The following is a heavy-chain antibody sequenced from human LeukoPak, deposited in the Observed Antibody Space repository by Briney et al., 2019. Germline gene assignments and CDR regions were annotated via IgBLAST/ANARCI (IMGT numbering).Heavy chain of an antibody. CDR3: ARICGGDCYSDAFDI. CDR2: IYTSGST. Sequence: SETLSLTCTVSGGSISSGSYYWSWIRQPAGKGLEWIGRIYTSGSTNYNPSLKSRVTISVDTSKNQFSLKLSSVTAADTAVYYCARICGGDCYSDAFDIWGQGTMVTVSS. V-gene: IGHV4-61*02. J-gene: IGHJ3*02. D-gene: IGHD2-21*02. CDR1: GGSISSGSYY.